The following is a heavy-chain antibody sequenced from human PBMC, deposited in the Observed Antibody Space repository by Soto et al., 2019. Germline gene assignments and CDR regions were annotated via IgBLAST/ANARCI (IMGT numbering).Heavy chain of an antibody. CDR2: IVVGSGNT. V-gene: IGHV1-58*02. D-gene: IGHD3-22*01. CDR1: RYTFTSYA. CDR3: AAVTYYEGDFDY. J-gene: IGHJ4*02. Sequence: SAGVSFQASRYTFTSYAMHWVRQAREQRLEWIGWIVVGSGNTNYAQKFQERVTITRDMSTSTAYMELSSLRSEDTAVYYCAAVTYYEGDFDYWGQGTLVTVSS.